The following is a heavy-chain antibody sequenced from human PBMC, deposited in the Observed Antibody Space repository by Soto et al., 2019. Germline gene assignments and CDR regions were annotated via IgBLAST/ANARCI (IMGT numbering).Heavy chain of an antibody. CDR3: VRRHVSATGIDWFDP. J-gene: IGHJ5*02. CDR2: INAANGDT. V-gene: IGHV1-3*01. D-gene: IGHD6-13*01. Sequence: ASVKVSCKASGYTFTSYGIHWVRQAPGQRLEWMGWINAANGDTKYSPKFQGRVTITRDTSASTAYMELSSLRSEDTAVYYCVRRHVSATGIDWFDPWGQGTLVTV. CDR1: GYTFTSYG.